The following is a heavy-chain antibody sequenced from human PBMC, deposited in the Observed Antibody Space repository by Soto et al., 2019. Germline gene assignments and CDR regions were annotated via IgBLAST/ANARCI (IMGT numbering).Heavy chain of an antibody. V-gene: IGHV3-21*01. CDR3: XXRIAARPLDY. Sequence: EVQLVESGGGLVKPGGSLRLSCAASGFTFSSYSMNWVRQAPGKGLEWVSSISSSSSYIYYADSVKGRFTISRDNAKXXXXXXXXXXXXXXXXXXXXXXRIAARPLDYWGQGTLVTVSS. CDR1: GFTFSSYS. CDR2: ISSSSSYI. J-gene: IGHJ4*02. D-gene: IGHD6-6*01.